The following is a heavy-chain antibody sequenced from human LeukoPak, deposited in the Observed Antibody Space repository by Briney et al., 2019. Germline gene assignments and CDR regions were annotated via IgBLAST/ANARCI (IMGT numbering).Heavy chain of an antibody. CDR2: INTDGSST. CDR3: ASFSGYYDFWSGYYPDPNAFDI. Sequence: GGCLRLSCAASGFTFSSYWMHWVRQAPGKGLVWVSRINTDGSSTSYADSVKGRFTISRDNAKNTLYLQMNSLRAEDTAVYYCASFSGYYDFWSGYYPDPNAFDIWGQGTMVTVSS. J-gene: IGHJ3*02. D-gene: IGHD3-3*01. V-gene: IGHV3-74*01. CDR1: GFTFSSYW.